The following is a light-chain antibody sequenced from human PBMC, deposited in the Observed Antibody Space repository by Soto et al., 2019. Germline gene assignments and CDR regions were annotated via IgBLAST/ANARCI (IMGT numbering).Light chain of an antibody. V-gene: IGKV1-9*01. J-gene: IGKJ3*01. Sequence: DIQLTQSPSFLSASVGDRVTITCRASQDVSRYLACYQQNPGKAPNLLIYAASTLRSGVPSRFSGSGSETEFTLTLSSLQPEDFATYYCQQLNSYVFAFGPGTKVDIK. CDR3: QQLNSYVFA. CDR2: AAS. CDR1: QDVSRY.